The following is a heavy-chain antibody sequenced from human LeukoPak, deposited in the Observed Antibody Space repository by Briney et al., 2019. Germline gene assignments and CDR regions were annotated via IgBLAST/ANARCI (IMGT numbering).Heavy chain of an antibody. Sequence: GGSLRLSCAASGFTFSSYSMNWVRQAPGKGLEWVSSISSSSSYIYYADSVKGRFTISRDNAKNSLYLQMNSLRAEDTAVYYCARGEYSYGYEDAFDISGQGTMVTVSS. CDR3: ARGEYSYGYEDAFDI. V-gene: IGHV3-21*01. J-gene: IGHJ3*02. CDR2: ISSSSSYI. CDR1: GFTFSSYS. D-gene: IGHD5-18*01.